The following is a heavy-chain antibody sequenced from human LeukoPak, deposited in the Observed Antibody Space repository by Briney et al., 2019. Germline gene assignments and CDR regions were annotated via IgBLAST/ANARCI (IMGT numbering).Heavy chain of an antibody. D-gene: IGHD3-10*01. CDR2: TYYRANWYN. CDR3: ARDKPLWFGELLHAYYYFYMDV. Sequence: SQTLSLTCAISGDSVSSNSAAWNWIRQSPSRGLEWLGRTYYRANWYNDYAVYVKSRITINPDTYKNQFSLQLNSVTPEDTAVYYCARDKPLWFGELLHAYYYFYMDVWGKGTTVTISS. J-gene: IGHJ6*03. CDR1: GDSVSSNSAA. V-gene: IGHV6-1*01.